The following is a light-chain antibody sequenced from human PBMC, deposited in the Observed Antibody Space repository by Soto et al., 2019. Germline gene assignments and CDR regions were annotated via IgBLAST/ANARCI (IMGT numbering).Light chain of an antibody. Sequence: DIVMTQSPLSLSVTPGEPASISCRSSQSLLHSNGHTYLDWYLQKPGQSPQLLIYWASNRASGVPDRFRGSGSGTDFTLKISRVEAEDVGVYYCMQDLQIIPLTFGGGTKVEIK. CDR3: MQDLQIIPLT. CDR1: QSLLHSNGHTY. J-gene: IGKJ4*01. V-gene: IGKV2-28*01. CDR2: WAS.